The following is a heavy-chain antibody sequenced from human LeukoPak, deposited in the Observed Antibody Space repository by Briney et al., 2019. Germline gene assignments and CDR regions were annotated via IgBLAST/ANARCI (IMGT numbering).Heavy chain of an antibody. D-gene: IGHD3-3*01. J-gene: IGHJ4*02. CDR1: GGSISSGGYY. Sequence: SETLSLTCTVSGGSISSGGYYWSWIRQHPGKGLEWIGYIYYSGSTYYNPSLKGRVTISVDTSKNQFSLKLSSVTAADTAVYYCASEYYGEPPGFYWGQGTLVTVSS. V-gene: IGHV4-31*03. CDR3: ASEYYGEPPGFY. CDR2: IYYSGST.